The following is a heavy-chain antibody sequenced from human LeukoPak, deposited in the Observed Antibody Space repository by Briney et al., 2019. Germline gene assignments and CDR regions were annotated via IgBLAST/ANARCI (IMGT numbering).Heavy chain of an antibody. CDR3: ARDLSGSYGAIWLDNFDY. CDR1: GYTFTSYD. J-gene: IGHJ4*02. Sequence: GASVKVSCKASGYTFTSYDINWVRQATGQGLEWMGWMNPNSGNTDYAQKFQGRVTMTRNTSISTAYMELSSLRSEDTAVYYCARDLSGSYGAIWLDNFDYWGQGTLVTVSS. CDR2: MNPNSGNT. D-gene: IGHD1-26*01. V-gene: IGHV1-8*01.